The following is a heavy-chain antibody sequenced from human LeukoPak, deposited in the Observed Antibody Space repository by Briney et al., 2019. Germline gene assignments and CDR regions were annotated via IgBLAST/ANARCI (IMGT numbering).Heavy chain of an antibody. CDR1: GGTFSSYA. D-gene: IGHD3/OR15-3a*01. CDR2: IIPIFGTA. Sequence: SVKVACKASGGTFSSYAISWVRQAPGQGLEWMGRIIPIFGTANYAQKFQGRVTITTDESTSTAYMELSSLRSEDTAVYYCARVGLKDYYYYMDVWGKGTTVTVSS. CDR3: ARVGLKDYYYYMDV. V-gene: IGHV1-69*05. J-gene: IGHJ6*03.